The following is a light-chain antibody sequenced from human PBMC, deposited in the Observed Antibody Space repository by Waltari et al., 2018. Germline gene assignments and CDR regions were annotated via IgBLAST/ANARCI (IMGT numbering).Light chain of an antibody. Sequence: QSALTQPASVSGSPGQSITISCTGTSSDVGSFNLVPCYQQPPGKAPKPMIYEVSTRPSGVSNRFSGSKSGNTASLTISGLQAEDEADYYCCSYAGSSTPVFGGGTKLTVL. CDR1: SSDVGSFNL. CDR2: EVS. J-gene: IGLJ2*01. CDR3: CSYAGSSTPV. V-gene: IGLV2-23*02.